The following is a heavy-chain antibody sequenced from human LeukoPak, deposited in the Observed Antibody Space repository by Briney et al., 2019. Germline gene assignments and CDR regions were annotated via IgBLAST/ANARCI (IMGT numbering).Heavy chain of an antibody. V-gene: IGHV3-30*02. J-gene: IGHJ4*02. CDR3: AKTGGPVGDYFDY. CDR1: GFTFSSYG. Sequence: GSLRLSCAASGFTFSSYGMHWVRQAPGKGLEWVAFIRYDGSNKYYADSVKGRFTISRDNSKNTLYLQMNSLRAEDTAVYYCAKTGGPVGDYFDYWGQGTLVTVSS. CDR2: IRYDGSNK. D-gene: IGHD7-27*01.